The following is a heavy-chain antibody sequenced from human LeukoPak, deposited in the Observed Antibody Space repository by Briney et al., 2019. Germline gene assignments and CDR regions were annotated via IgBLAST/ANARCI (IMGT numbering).Heavy chain of an antibody. CDR3: ARGRWSATTAAYYLDF. D-gene: IGHD5-24*01. Sequence: SVKVSCKASGGTFSSYAISWVRQAPGQGLEWMGGIIPIFGTANYAQKFQGRVTITADESTSTAYMELSSLRSEDTAVYYCARGRWSATTAAYYLDFWGQGTLVTVSS. V-gene: IGHV1-69*13. J-gene: IGHJ4*02. CDR2: IIPIFGTA. CDR1: GGTFSSYA.